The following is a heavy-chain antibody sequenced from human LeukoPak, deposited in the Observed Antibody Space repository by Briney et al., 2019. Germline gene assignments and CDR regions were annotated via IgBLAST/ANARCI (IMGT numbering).Heavy chain of an antibody. V-gene: IGHV3-30*18. D-gene: IGHD3-9*01. J-gene: IGHJ4*02. CDR1: GFTFSSYG. Sequence: KPGGSLRLSCAASGFTFSSYGMHWVRQAPGKGLEWVAVISYDGSNKYYADSVKGRFTISRDNSKNTLYLQMNSLRAEDTAVYYCAKAKVYYDILTGDYGYWGQGPLVTVSS. CDR2: ISYDGSNK. CDR3: AKAKVYYDILTGDYGY.